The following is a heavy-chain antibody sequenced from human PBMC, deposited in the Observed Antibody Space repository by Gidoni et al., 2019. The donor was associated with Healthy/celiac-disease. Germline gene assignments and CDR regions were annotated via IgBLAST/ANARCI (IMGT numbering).Heavy chain of an antibody. Sequence: EVQLVESGGGLVQPGGSLRLSCAASGFTFSSYWMSWVRQAPGKGLEWVANIKQDGSEKYYVDSVKGRFTISRDNAKNSLYLQMNSLRAEDTAVYYCAREIRTIVVVPAATSNWFDPWGQGTLVTVSS. J-gene: IGHJ5*02. CDR1: GFTFSSYW. V-gene: IGHV3-7*01. D-gene: IGHD2-2*01. CDR2: IKQDGSEK. CDR3: AREIRTIVVVPAATSNWFDP.